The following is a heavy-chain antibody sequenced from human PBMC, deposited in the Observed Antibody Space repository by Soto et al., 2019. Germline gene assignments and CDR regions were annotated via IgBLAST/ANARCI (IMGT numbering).Heavy chain of an antibody. V-gene: IGHV3-7*01. J-gene: IGHJ4*02. CDR2: IKQEGSEK. D-gene: IGHD3-9*01. CDR1: GFTFSSYW. CDR3: SRVLTGAFAY. Sequence: EVQLVESGGGLVQPGGSLRLSCAASGFTFSSYWMSWVRQAPGKGLEWVANIKQEGSEKYYVDSVKGRFTISRDNAKNSLYLQMNSLRAEDTAVDYCSRVLTGAFAYWGQGTLVTVPS.